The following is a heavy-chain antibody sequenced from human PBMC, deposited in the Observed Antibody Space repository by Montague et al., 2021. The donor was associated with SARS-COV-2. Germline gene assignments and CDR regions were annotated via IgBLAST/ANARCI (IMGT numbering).Heavy chain of an antibody. CDR1: GGSISSYY. D-gene: IGHD1-20*01. J-gene: IGHJ5*02. V-gene: IGHV4-59*13. CDR3: ARTEYNWNDWFDP. Sequence: SETLSLTCSVSGGSISSYYWSWIRQSPGKGLEWIGYIFHSGITDYNPSLKSRVTISVDMSKNQFSLQLSPVTAADSAVYYCARTEYNWNDWFDPWGQGTLVTVSS. CDR2: IFHSGIT.